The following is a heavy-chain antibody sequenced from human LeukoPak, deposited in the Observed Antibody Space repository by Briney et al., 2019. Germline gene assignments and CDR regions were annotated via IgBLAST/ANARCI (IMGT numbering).Heavy chain of an antibody. D-gene: IGHD6-13*01. J-gene: IGHJ4*02. CDR2: ISSSSSYT. Sequence: GGPLRLSCAASGFTFSSYSMNWVRQAPGEGLEWVSSISSSSSYTYYADSVKGRFTISRDNSKNTLYLQMNSLRAEDTAVYYCAGSLYSSRDYWGQGTLVTVSS. V-gene: IGHV3-21*01. CDR1: GFTFSSYS. CDR3: AGSLYSSRDY.